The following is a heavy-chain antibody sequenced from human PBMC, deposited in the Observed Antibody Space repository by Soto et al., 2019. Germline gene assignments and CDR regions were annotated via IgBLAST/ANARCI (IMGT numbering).Heavy chain of an antibody. CDR1: GYSVASNRTA. CDR2: TYYRSKWSN. J-gene: IGHJ4*02. CDR3: VRGIDSSFDY. Sequence: PXQTLSLPCAISGYSVASNRTAWNLVRQSPSRGLEWLGRTYYRSKWSNDYALSVNSRITINPDTSKNQFSLQLNSVTPEDTAVYYCVRGIDSSFDYWGQVTPVTVSS. V-gene: IGHV6-1*01. D-gene: IGHD6-13*01.